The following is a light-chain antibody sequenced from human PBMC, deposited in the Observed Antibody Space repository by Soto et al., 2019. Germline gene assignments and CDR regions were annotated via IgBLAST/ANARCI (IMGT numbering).Light chain of an antibody. CDR1: QSVSSN. V-gene: IGKV3-15*01. CDR2: GAS. CDR3: QQYNNWPRT. Sequence: EIVMTQSPATLSVCPGERATLSCRASQSVSSNLSWYQQKPGQAHRLIIYGASTRATGIPARFSGSGSGTEFTLTISSLQSEDFAVYYCQQYNNWPRTFGQGTKVDIK. J-gene: IGKJ1*01.